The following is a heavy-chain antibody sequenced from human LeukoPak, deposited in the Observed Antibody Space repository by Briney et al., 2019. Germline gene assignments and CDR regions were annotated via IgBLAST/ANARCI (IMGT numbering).Heavy chain of an antibody. CDR1: GVTLSSYA. D-gene: IGHD4-23*01. CDR3: ARGSVAD. CDR2: ISSSSSTI. J-gene: IGHJ4*02. Sequence: GGSLRLSCAASGVTLSSYAMSWARQAPGKGLEWVSYISSSSSTIYYADSVKGRFTISRDNAKNSLYLQMNSLRAEDTAVYYCARGSVADWGQGTLVTVSS. V-gene: IGHV3-48*01.